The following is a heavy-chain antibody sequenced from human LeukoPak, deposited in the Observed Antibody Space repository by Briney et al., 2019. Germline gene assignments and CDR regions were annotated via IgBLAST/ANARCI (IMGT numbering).Heavy chain of an antibody. Sequence: GGSLRLSCAASGFTFSDHYMDWVRQAPGKGLEWVGRSRNKANRYTTTHGESVRGRFTIARDDSENSLYLQLNSLKTEDTGVYYCVRLSRGAMNYHMDVWGKGTTVTISS. CDR2: SRNKANRYTT. J-gene: IGHJ6*03. CDR3: VRLSRGAMNYHMDV. V-gene: IGHV3-72*01. D-gene: IGHD3-10*01. CDR1: GFTFSDHY.